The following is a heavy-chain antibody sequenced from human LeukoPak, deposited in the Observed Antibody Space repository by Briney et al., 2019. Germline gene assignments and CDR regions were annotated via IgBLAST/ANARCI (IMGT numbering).Heavy chain of an antibody. Sequence: PGGSLRLSCAASGFIFSSYWMSWVRQAPGKGLEWVANIKQDGSDKYYVDSVKGRFTISRDNAKNSLYLQMNSLRADDTAVYYCARALTTLTYEGYWGQGTLVTVSS. CDR3: ARALTTLTYEGY. J-gene: IGHJ4*02. CDR2: IKQDGSDK. V-gene: IGHV3-7*03. D-gene: IGHD1-1*01. CDR1: GFIFSSYW.